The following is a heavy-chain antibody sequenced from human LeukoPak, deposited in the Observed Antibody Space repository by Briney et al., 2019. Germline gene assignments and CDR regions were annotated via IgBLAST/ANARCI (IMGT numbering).Heavy chain of an antibody. J-gene: IGHJ4*02. CDR1: GYPFRNYD. CDR3: ARGSRGDY. Sequence: RASVKVSCKTSGYPFRNYDINWVRQATGQGLEWMGWINPHSGKTGYAQKFQGRVTMTTDTSANTAYMDLSSLRSEDTAVYYCARGSRGDYWGQGTLVTVSS. V-gene: IGHV1-8*01. D-gene: IGHD6-13*01. CDR2: INPHSGKT.